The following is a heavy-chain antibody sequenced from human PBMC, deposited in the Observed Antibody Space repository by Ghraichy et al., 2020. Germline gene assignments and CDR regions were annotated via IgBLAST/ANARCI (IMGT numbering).Heavy chain of an antibody. CDR1: GFTFSSYA. CDR3: AKGKTRRWGFDL. Sequence: LSLTCAASGFTFSSYAMSWVRQAPGKGLEWVSAISGSGGSTYYADSVKGRFTISRDNSKNTLYLQMNSLRAEDTAVYYCAKGKTRRWGFDLWGRGTLVTVSS. J-gene: IGHJ2*01. D-gene: IGHD4-23*01. CDR2: ISGSGGST. V-gene: IGHV3-23*01.